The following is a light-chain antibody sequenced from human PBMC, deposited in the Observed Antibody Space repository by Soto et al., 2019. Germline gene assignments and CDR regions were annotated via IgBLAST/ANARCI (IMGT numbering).Light chain of an antibody. V-gene: IGKV1-5*01. CDR2: DAS. Sequence: DLQMTQSPSTLSASVGDRVTITCRASQSITIWLAWYQQKPGKAPKLLIFDASSLESGVPSRFSGSGSGTEFTLTISSLQPDDFATYYCQQYNSYSWTFGQGTKVEIK. CDR1: QSITIW. CDR3: QQYNSYSWT. J-gene: IGKJ1*01.